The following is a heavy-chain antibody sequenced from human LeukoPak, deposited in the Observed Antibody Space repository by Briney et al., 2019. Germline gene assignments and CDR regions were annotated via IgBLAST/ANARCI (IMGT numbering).Heavy chain of an antibody. D-gene: IGHD3-16*02. Sequence: SETLSLTCTVSGGSIRSNSYYWGWIRQPPGKGLEWIGSIYYSGSTYYNPSLKSRVTISLDTSKNQFSLKLTSVTAAETAVYYCARRNRPGTYRPDFDYWGQGTLVTVSS. CDR1: GGSIRSNSYY. V-gene: IGHV4-39*01. J-gene: IGHJ4*02. CDR3: ARRNRPGTYRPDFDY. CDR2: IYYSGST.